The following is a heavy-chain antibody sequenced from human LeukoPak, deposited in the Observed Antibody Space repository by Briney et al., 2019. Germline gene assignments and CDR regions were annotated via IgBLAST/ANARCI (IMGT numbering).Heavy chain of an antibody. CDR2: IYPGDSDT. CDR3: ARRDNSGWGSFDY. CDR1: GYSFTSYW. D-gene: IGHD6-19*01. J-gene: IGHJ4*02. V-gene: IGHV5-51*01. Sequence: GESLKISCKGSGYSFTSYWIGWVRQMPGKGVEWMGTIYPGDSDTRNSPSFQGHVTISADKSINTAYLQWSSLKASDTAMYFCARRDNSGWGSFDYWGQGTLVTVSS.